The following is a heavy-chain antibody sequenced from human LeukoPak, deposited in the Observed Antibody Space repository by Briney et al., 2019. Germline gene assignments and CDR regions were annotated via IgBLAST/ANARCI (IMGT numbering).Heavy chain of an antibody. CDR1: GFTFSSYA. CDR2: ISGSGGST. Sequence: PGGSLRLSCAASGFTFSSYAMSWVRQAPGKGLEWVSAISGSGGSTYYADSVKGRFTISRDNSKNTLYLQMNSLRAEDTAVYYCAKDGSMLRGPIVIYYFDFWGQGTLVTVSS. D-gene: IGHD3-10*01. J-gene: IGHJ4*02. V-gene: IGHV3-23*01. CDR3: AKDGSMLRGPIVIYYFDF.